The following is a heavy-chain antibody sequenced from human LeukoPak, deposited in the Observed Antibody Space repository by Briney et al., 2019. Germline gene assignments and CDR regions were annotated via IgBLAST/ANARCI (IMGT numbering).Heavy chain of an antibody. Sequence: GGSLRLSCAASGFTFSGYNMNWVRQAPGKGLEWVSCINSDGSSTSYADSVKGRFTISRDNAKNTLYLQMNSLRAEDTAVYYCATALYGSGSYYKAYMDVWGKGTTVTISS. V-gene: IGHV3-74*01. CDR2: INSDGSST. CDR3: ATALYGSGSYYKAYMDV. D-gene: IGHD3-10*01. J-gene: IGHJ6*03. CDR1: GFTFSGYN.